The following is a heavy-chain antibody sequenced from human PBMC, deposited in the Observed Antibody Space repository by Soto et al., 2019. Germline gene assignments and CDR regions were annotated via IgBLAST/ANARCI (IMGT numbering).Heavy chain of an antibody. D-gene: IGHD5-18*01. J-gene: IGHJ4*02. CDR1: GGSISSGGYY. CDR2: IYYSGST. CDR3: ARAPRELWLGGTTYYFDY. V-gene: IGHV4-31*03. Sequence: SETLSLTCTVSGGSISSGGYYWSWIRQHPGKGLEWIGYIYYSGSTYYNPSLKSRVTISVDTSKNQFSLKLSSVTAADTAVYYCARAPRELWLGGTTYYFDYWGQGTLVTVSS.